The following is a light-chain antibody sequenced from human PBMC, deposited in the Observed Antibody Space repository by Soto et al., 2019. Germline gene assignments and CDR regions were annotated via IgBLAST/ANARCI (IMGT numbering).Light chain of an antibody. V-gene: IGKV1-5*01. CDR1: QSISSW. Sequence: DIQMTQSPSTLSASVGDRVTITCRASQSISSWLAWYQQQPGKAPQVLIYGASSLESGVPSRFGGSGSGTDFTLTISSLQPEDVATYYCQKYNSAPWTFGQGTKVDIK. CDR2: GAS. J-gene: IGKJ1*01. CDR3: QKYNSAPWT.